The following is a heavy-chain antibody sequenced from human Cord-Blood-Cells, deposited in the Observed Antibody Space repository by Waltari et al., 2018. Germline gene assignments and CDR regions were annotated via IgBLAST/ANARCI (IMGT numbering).Heavy chain of an antibody. CDR2: IKQDGSEK. J-gene: IGHJ4*02. Sequence: EVQLVESGGGLVQPGGSLRLSCAASGFTFSSYWMSWVRQAPGKELEWVANIKQDGSEKYYVDSVKGRFTISRDNAKNSLYLQMNSLRAEDTAVYYCARQMTTVTVYFDYWGQGTLVTVSS. CDR3: ARQMTTVTVYFDY. CDR1: GFTFSSYW. V-gene: IGHV3-7*01. D-gene: IGHD4-17*01.